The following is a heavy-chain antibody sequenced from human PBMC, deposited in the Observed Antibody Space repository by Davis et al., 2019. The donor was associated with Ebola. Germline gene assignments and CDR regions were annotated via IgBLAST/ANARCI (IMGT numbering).Heavy chain of an antibody. CDR1: GFTFDDYA. V-gene: IGHV3-43D*03. J-gene: IGHJ6*03. D-gene: IGHD2-2*01. CDR2: ISWDGGST. Sequence: GESLKISCAASGFTFDDYAMHWVRQAPGKGLEWVSLISWDGGSTYYADSVKGRFTISRDNSKNSLYLQMNSLRAEDTALYYCAKGERGGYCSSTSCPYYMDVWGKGTTVTVSS. CDR3: AKGERGGYCSSTSCPYYMDV.